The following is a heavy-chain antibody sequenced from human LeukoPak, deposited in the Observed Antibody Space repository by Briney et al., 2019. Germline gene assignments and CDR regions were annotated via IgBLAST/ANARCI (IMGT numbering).Heavy chain of an antibody. J-gene: IGHJ3*02. CDR2: ISGSGDRT. Sequence: GGSLRLSCATSGFTFSTYAMSWVRQAPGKGLEWVAAISGSGDRTYYADSVKGRFTISRDNSKNTLYLQMNSLRAEDTAVYYCANNHIVVVVGAFDIWGQGTMVTVSS. D-gene: IGHD2-15*01. CDR1: GFTFSTYA. CDR3: ANNHIVVVVGAFDI. V-gene: IGHV3-23*01.